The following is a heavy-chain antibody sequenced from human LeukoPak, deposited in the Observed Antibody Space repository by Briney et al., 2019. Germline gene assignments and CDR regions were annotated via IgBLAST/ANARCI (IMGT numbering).Heavy chain of an antibody. CDR1: GFTFTDYS. D-gene: IGHD3-9*01. J-gene: IGHJ4*02. CDR2: ISSSSSYI. Sequence: KSGGSLRLSCAASGFTFTDYSMNWVRQAPGKGLEWVSSISSSSSYIYYADSVKGRFTISRDNARNSLYLQMDRLRAEDTAVYYCARGGRSTYFDWSPDYWGQGTLVTVSS. V-gene: IGHV3-21*01. CDR3: ARGGRSTYFDWSPDY.